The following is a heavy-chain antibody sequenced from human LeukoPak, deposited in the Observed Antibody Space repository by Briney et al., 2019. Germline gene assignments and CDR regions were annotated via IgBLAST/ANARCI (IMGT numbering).Heavy chain of an antibody. CDR3: ARHFTYYYDSSGYPRDGFDI. CDR2: IYYRAST. V-gene: IGHV4-59*08. Sequence: SETLSLTCTVSGGSISGYYGRWTRHSPGKGRVWIGYIYYRASTTNNPSLKSRVTTAQDISKNQFSLKLSSVTAADTALYYCARHFTYYYDSSGYPRDGFDIWGQGTMVTVSS. J-gene: IGHJ3*02. CDR1: GGSISGYY. D-gene: IGHD3-22*01.